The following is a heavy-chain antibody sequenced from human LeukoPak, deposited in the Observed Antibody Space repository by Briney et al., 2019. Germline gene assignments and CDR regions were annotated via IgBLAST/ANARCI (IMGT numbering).Heavy chain of an antibody. CDR3: AREAHDYGETFGSFDI. CDR2: IYYSGST. Sequence: PFETLSLTCTVSGGSISSYYWSWIRQPPGKGLEWIGYIYYSGSTNYNPSLKSRVTISVDTSKNQFSLKLSSVTAADTAVYYCAREAHDYGETFGSFDIWGQGTMVTVS. CDR1: GGSISSYY. V-gene: IGHV4-59*01. D-gene: IGHD4-17*01. J-gene: IGHJ3*02.